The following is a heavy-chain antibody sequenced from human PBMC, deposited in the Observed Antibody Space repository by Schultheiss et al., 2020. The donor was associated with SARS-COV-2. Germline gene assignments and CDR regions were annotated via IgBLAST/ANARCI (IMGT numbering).Heavy chain of an antibody. CDR2: INPNSGGT. V-gene: IGHV1-2*02. D-gene: IGHD2-2*02. CDR1: GYTFTGYY. J-gene: IGHJ6*02. Sequence: ASVKVSCKASGYTFTGYYMHWVRQAPGQGLEWMGWINPNSGGTNYAQKFQGRVTMTRDTSISTAYMELSRLRSDDTAVYYCARDPRIRYCSSTSCYSAGYYYGMDVWGQGTTVTSP. CDR3: ARDPRIRYCSSTSCYSAGYYYGMDV.